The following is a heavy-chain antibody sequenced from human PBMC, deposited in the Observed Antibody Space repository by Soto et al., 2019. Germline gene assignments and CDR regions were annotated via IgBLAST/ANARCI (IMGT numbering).Heavy chain of an antibody. CDR3: ARAMDIVATITAFDI. D-gene: IGHD5-12*01. Sequence: GGSLRLSCAASGFTFSSYAMHWVRQAPGKGLEWVAVISYDGSNKYYADSVKGRFTISRDNSKNTLYLQMNSLRAEDTAVYYCARAMDIVATITAFDIWGQGTMVTVSS. V-gene: IGHV3-30-3*01. J-gene: IGHJ3*02. CDR2: ISYDGSNK. CDR1: GFTFSSYA.